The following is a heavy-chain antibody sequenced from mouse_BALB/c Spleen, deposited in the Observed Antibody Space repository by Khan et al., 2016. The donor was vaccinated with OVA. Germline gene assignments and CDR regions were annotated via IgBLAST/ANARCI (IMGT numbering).Heavy chain of an antibody. V-gene: IGHV3-2*02. D-gene: IGHD1-2*01. CDR3: ARTARIKY. Sequence: DVQLQESGPGLVKPSQSLSLTCTVTGYSITSGYGWNWIRQFPGNKLEWMGYISYSGSTNYNPSFKSRISITRDTSKNQFFRQLNSVTTEDTATYYWARTARIKYWGQGTTLTVSS. J-gene: IGHJ2*01. CDR2: ISYSGST. CDR1: GYSITSGYG.